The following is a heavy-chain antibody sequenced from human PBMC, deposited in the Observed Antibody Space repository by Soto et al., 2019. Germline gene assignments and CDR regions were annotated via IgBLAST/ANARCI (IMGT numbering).Heavy chain of an antibody. CDR2: VSAYNGDT. J-gene: IGHJ4*02. CDR1: GYTFNAYG. Sequence: ASVKVSCKASGYTFNAYGISWVRQAPGQGLEWMGWVSAYNGDTNYAPSLQGRVTMTTDTSTNTAYMELRSLRSDDTAVYFCARIRNYALQAPSDYWGQGTLVTVSS. D-gene: IGHD3-16*01. V-gene: IGHV1-18*01. CDR3: ARIRNYALQAPSDY.